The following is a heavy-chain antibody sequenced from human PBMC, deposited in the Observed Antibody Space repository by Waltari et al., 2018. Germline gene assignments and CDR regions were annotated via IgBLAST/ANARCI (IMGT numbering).Heavy chain of an antibody. V-gene: IGHV3-7*01. J-gene: IGHJ4*02. D-gene: IGHD3-16*01. CDR3: TRGNWGDY. Sequence: EEQLVESGGALVQLGGSLRLSCVASGLTFSSHWMMWVRQAPGKGLEWVANINQDGSEKYYMDSVKGRFTISRDNAKNSLYLQMNSVRADDTAVYYCTRGNWGDYWGQGTLVTVSS. CDR2: INQDGSEK. CDR1: GLTFSSHW.